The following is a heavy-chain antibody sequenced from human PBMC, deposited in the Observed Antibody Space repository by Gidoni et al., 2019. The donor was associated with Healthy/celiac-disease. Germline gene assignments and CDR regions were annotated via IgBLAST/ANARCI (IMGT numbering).Heavy chain of an antibody. CDR1: GFTFGDYA. CDR3: TRCSIVVVPAAIDAFDI. D-gene: IGHD2-2*02. Sequence: EVQLVESGGGLVKPGRSLRLSCTASGFTFGDYAMSWFRQAPGKGLEWVGFIRSKAYGGTTEYAASVKGRFTISRDDSKSIAYLQMNSLKTEDTAVYYCTRCSIVVVPAAIDAFDIWGQGTMVTVSS. V-gene: IGHV3-49*05. CDR2: IRSKAYGGTT. J-gene: IGHJ3*02.